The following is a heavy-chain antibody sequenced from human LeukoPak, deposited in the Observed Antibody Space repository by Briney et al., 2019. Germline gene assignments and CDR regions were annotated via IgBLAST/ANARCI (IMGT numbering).Heavy chain of an antibody. J-gene: IGHJ5*02. Sequence: PGGSLRLSCAAPGFTFSSYSMNWVRQAPGKGLEWVSSISSSSSYIYYADSVKGRFTISRDNAKNSLYLQMNSLRAEDTAVYYCARGGYSSSWYPPPWFDPWGQGTLVTVSS. D-gene: IGHD6-13*01. V-gene: IGHV3-21*01. CDR2: ISSSSSYI. CDR3: ARGGYSSSWYPPPWFDP. CDR1: GFTFSSYS.